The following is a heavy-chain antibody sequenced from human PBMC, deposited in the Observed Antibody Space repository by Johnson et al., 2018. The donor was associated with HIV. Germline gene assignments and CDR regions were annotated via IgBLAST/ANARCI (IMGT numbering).Heavy chain of an antibody. Sequence: VLLVESGGGLVQPGGSLRLSCAASGFTVSSNYMSWVRKAPGKGLEWVSVLYSGGSTYYADSAQGRFTISRDHSKNTLYLQMNSLRGEDTAVYYCASRNRGGHYYYDSRTDAFDIWGQGTMVTVSS. V-gene: IGHV3-66*01. CDR3: ASRNRGGHYYYDSRTDAFDI. D-gene: IGHD3-22*01. CDR2: LYSGGST. CDR1: GFTVSSNY. J-gene: IGHJ3*02.